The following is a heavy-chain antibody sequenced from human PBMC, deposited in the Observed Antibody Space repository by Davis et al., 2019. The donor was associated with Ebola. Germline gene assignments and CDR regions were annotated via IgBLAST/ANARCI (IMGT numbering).Heavy chain of an antibody. CDR2: VNPSGGGT. Sequence: AASVKVPCKASGYIFTDNYMHWVRQAPGQGLEWMGIVNPSGGGTIYAPTFQGRVTMTRDTSTSTDYMELRSLRSEDTAVYFCARDGPWGMDVWGQGTTVIVSS. CDR3: ARDGPWGMDV. J-gene: IGHJ6*02. CDR1: GYIFTDNY. V-gene: IGHV1-46*01.